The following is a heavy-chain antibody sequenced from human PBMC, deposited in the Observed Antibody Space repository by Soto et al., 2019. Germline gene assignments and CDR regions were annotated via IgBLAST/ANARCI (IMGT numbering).Heavy chain of an antibody. CDR2: IWYDGSNK. V-gene: IGHV3-33*01. CDR3: AREATVGATGIGAFDI. CDR1: GFTFSSYG. J-gene: IGHJ3*02. Sequence: QVQLVESGGGVVQPGRSLRLSCAASGFTFSSYGMHWVRQAPGKGLEWVAVIWYDGSNKYYADSVKGRFTISRDNSKNTLYLQMNSLRAEDTAVYYCAREATVGATGIGAFDIWGQGTMVTVSS. D-gene: IGHD1-26*01.